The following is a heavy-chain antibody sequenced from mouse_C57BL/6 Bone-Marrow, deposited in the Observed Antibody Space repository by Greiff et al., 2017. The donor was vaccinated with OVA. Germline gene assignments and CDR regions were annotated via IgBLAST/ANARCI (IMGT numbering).Heavy chain of an antibody. V-gene: IGHV1-50*01. CDR2: IDPSDSYT. J-gene: IGHJ2*01. CDR3: ARPNSSYYFDY. CDR1: GYTFTSYW. Sequence: QVHVKQSGAELVKPGASVKLSCKASGYTFTSYWMQWVKQRPGQGLEWIGEIDPSDSYTNYNQKFKGKATLTVDTSSSTAYMQLSSLTSEDSAVYYCARPNSSYYFDYWGQGTTLTVSS.